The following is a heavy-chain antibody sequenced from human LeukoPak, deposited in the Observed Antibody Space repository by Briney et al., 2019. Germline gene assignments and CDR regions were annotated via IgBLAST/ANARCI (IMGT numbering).Heavy chain of an antibody. V-gene: IGHV4-39*01. D-gene: IGHD5-24*01. CDR3: VRHMSTNTGYFDS. CDR2: VYYDGTS. CDR1: GGSINSHTYY. J-gene: IGHJ4*02. Sequence: SETLSLTCTVSGGSINSHTYYWGWIRQPPGEGLEWIGSVYYDGTSYSNPSLKSRAAVFVDTSRDQFSLDLSFVTAADTALYYCVRHMSTNTGYFDSCGQGILVSVSS.